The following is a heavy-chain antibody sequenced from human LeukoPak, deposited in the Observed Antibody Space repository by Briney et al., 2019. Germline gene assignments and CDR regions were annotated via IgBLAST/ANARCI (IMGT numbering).Heavy chain of an antibody. V-gene: IGHV3-13*01. CDR2: IGTAGDT. Sequence: GGSLRLSCAASGFTFSSYDMHWVRQATGKGLEWVSAIGTAGDTYYPGSVKGRFTISRENAKNSLYLQMNSPRAGDTAVYYCARATRDVGMDVWGQGTTVTVSS. J-gene: IGHJ6*02. D-gene: IGHD1-26*01. CDR3: ARATRDVGMDV. CDR1: GFTFSSYD.